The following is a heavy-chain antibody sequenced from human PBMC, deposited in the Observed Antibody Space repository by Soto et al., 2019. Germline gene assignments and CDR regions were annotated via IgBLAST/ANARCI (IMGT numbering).Heavy chain of an antibody. CDR1: GGSISSGGHS. CDR3: ARRDSSAFSALDY. Sequence: QLQLQESGSGLVKPSQTLSLTCTVSGGSISSGGHSWTWIRQPPGKGLEWIGYIYQSGSTYYNPSLESRVTISIDRSKNQFSLKLNSVTAADTAVYYCARRDSSAFSALDYWGQGTPVTVSS. J-gene: IGHJ4*02. D-gene: IGHD3-22*01. V-gene: IGHV4-30-2*01. CDR2: IYQSGST.